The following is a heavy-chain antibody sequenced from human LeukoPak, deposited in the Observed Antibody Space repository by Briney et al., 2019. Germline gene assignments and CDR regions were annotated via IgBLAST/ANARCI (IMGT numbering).Heavy chain of an antibody. CDR2: IWSDGTEK. D-gene: IGHD4-11*01. CDR3: AKDAQGGFDFSNSLES. V-gene: IGHV3-33*06. J-gene: IGHJ4*02. Sequence: GGSLRLSCAPSGFTFSHYGMHCVRQAPGKGLEWVAVIWSDGTEKYYGDSVKGRFTISRDNSKKTVYLQMNSLRVEDTAVYYCAKDAQGGFDFSNSLESWGQGTLVTVSS. CDR1: GFTFSHYG.